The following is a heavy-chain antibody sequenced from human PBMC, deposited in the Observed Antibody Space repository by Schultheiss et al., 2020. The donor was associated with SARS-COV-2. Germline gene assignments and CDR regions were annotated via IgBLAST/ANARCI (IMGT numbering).Heavy chain of an antibody. CDR2: IIPIFGTA. Sequence: SVKVSCKASGGTFSSYAINWVRQAPGQGLEWMGGIIPIFGTANFAQKFQGRVTMTTDTSTSTAYMELTSLTVEDTALYYCARELAATGTGGFDPWGQGTLVTVSS. CDR3: ARELAATGTGGFDP. J-gene: IGHJ5*02. CDR1: GGTFSSYA. V-gene: IGHV1-69*05. D-gene: IGHD1-14*01.